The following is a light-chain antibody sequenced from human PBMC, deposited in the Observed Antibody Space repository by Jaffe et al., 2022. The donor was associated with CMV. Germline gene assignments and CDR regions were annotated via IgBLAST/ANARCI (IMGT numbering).Light chain of an antibody. CDR2: AAS. Sequence: EIVLTQSPGTLSLSPGERATLSCRASQSISSIYLAWYQQKAGQAPRLLIYAASSRATGIPDRFSGSGSGTDFTLTISRLEPEDFAVYYCQQYHSSLWTFGQGTKVEIK. CDR3: QQYHSSLWT. J-gene: IGKJ1*01. V-gene: IGKV3-20*01. CDR1: QSISSIY.